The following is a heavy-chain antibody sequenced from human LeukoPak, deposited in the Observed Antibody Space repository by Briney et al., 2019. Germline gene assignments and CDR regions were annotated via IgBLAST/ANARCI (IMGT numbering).Heavy chain of an antibody. D-gene: IGHD1-1*01. V-gene: IGHV3-30*01. CDR1: GFTFSTYA. CDR3: TRDRGPMNDFDS. J-gene: IGHJ4*02. Sequence: PGGSLRLSCAASGFTFSTYAMHWDRQTPGKGLEWVAVISNHGNDGFYADSVKGRFTISRDNSRNTLYLQMDSLRAEDTAVYYCTRDRGPMNDFDSWGQGTLVTVSS. CDR2: ISNHGNDG.